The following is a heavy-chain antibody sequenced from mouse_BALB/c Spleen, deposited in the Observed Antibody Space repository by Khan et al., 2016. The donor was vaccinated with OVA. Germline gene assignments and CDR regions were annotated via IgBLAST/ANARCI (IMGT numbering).Heavy chain of an antibody. V-gene: IGHV1-7*01. Sequence: QVRLQQSGAELAKPGASVKMSCKASGYTFSTYWMHWVKQRPGQGLEWIGHINPTSGYTDYNEKFKDKATLSAEKSSSTAYMQLSSLTSEDSAVYYCARDRIDYWGQGTTLTVSS. CDR1: GYTFSTYW. CDR3: ARDRIDY. J-gene: IGHJ2*01. CDR2: INPTSGYT.